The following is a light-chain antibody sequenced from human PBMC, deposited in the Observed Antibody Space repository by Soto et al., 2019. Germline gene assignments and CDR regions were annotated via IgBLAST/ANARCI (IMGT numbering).Light chain of an antibody. CDR3: QQYGSSQYT. CDR1: QSVSSSY. CDR2: GAS. V-gene: IGKV3-20*01. J-gene: IGKJ2*01. Sequence: EIVLTHSPGTLSWSPGERATLSCRASQSVSSSYLAWYQQKPGQAPRLLIYGASSRATGIPDRFSGSGSGTDFTLTISRLESEDFAVYYCQQYGSSQYTFGQGTKLEIK.